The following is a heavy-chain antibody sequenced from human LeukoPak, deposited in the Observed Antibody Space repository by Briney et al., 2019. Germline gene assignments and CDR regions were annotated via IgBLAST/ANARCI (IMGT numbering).Heavy chain of an antibody. Sequence: SGGSLRFSFGAPGFTLPGSEIVWCRQAPGKGLEWLSYINYNGESIYYADSVKGRFTVSRDNARGSLYLQMNSLRGEDTAVYYCARRATAPYHGMDVWGQGTTVTVSS. J-gene: IGHJ6*02. V-gene: IGHV3-48*03. CDR3: ARRATAPYHGMDV. CDR2: INYNGESI. D-gene: IGHD5-12*01. CDR1: GFTLPGSE.